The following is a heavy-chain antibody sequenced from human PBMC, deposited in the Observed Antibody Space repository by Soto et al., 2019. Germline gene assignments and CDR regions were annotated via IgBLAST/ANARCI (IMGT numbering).Heavy chain of an antibody. D-gene: IGHD2-15*01. J-gene: IGHJ4*02. CDR1: GFNLISHS. CDR2: ISGGGIT. V-gene: IGHV3-48*02. Sequence: EVQLVESGGGLILPGGSLRLSCGVSGFNLISHSMNWVRQAPGKGLEWLAHISGGGITYYAESVKGRFTISRDNAKNSLFLQMNSLRDEDTAVYYCASTVDYWGRGTLVTVST. CDR3: ASTVDY.